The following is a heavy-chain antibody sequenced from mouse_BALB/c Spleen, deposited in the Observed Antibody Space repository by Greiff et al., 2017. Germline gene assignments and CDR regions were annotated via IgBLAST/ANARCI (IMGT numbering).Heavy chain of an antibody. CDR1: GFTFSDYY. Sequence: EVKVVESGGGLVKPGGSLKLSCAASGFTFSDYYMYWVRQTPEKRLEWVATISDGGSYTYYPDSVKGRFTISRDNAKNNLYLQMSSLKSEDTAMYYCAGDPIYYGNYGFAYWGQGTLVTVSA. CDR2: ISDGGSYT. V-gene: IGHV5-4*02. D-gene: IGHD2-1*01. J-gene: IGHJ3*01. CDR3: AGDPIYYGNYGFAY.